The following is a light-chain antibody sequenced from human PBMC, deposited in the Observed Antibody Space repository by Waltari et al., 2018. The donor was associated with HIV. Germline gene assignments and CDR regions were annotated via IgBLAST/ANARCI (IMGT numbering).Light chain of an antibody. CDR2: YAS. CDR3: QQRRNWIT. V-gene: IGKV3-11*01. J-gene: IGKJ5*01. Sequence: EIVLTQSPATLSLSPGDRATLSCRASESVSTYLDWYQQKPGQAPRLLIYYASNRATGIPARFRGSGSGTDFTLTITTIEPEDCAVYYCQQRRNWITFGPWTRLEIK. CDR1: ESVSTY.